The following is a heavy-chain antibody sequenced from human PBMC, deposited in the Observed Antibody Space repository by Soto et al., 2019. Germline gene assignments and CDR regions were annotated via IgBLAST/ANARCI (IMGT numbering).Heavy chain of an antibody. Sequence: GGSLRLSCAASGFTFSSYSMNWVRQAPGRGLEWVSSISSSSSYIYCADSVKGRFTISRDNAKNSLYLQMNSLRAEDTAVYYCARASSKQQLARDSYYYYYYGMDVWGQGTTVTVSS. CDR2: ISSSSSYI. CDR1: GFTFSSYS. J-gene: IGHJ6*02. V-gene: IGHV3-21*01. CDR3: ARASSKQQLARDSYYYYYYGMDV. D-gene: IGHD6-13*01.